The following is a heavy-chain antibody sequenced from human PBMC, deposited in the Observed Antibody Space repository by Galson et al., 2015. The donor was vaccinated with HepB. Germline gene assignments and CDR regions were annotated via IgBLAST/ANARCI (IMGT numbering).Heavy chain of an antibody. CDR1: GFTFSSYS. V-gene: IGHV3-21*01. J-gene: IGHJ4*02. Sequence: SLRLSCAASGFTFSSYSMNWVRQAPGKGLEWVSSISSSSSYIYYADSVKGRFTISRDNAKNSLYLQMNSLRAEDTAVYYCARDGGNYYDSGGYYHYYFDYWGQGTLVTVSS. D-gene: IGHD3-22*01. CDR2: ISSSSSYI. CDR3: ARDGGNYYDSGGYYHYYFDY.